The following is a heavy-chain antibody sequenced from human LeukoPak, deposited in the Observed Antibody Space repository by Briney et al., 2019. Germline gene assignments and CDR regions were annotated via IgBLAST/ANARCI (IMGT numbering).Heavy chain of an antibody. D-gene: IGHD3-16*01. J-gene: IGHJ4*02. CDR1: GFTFGDYA. CDR3: TSQFLGELPPDEYYFDY. V-gene: IGHV3-49*03. CDR2: IRSKAYGGTT. Sequence: GSLRLSCTASGFTFGDYAMSWFRQAPGKGLEWVGFIRSKAYGGTTEYAASVKGRFTISRDDSKSIAYLQMNSLKTEDTAVYYCTSQFLGELPPDEYYFDYWGQGTLVTVSS.